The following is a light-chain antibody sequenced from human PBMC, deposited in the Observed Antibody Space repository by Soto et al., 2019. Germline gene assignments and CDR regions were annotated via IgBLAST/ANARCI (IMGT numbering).Light chain of an antibody. Sequence: DIQMTQSPSSLSASVGDRVTIPCRASQSIISYLNWYQQKPGKAPKLLIYAASSLQSGVPSRFSGSGSGTDFTLTISSLQPEDFATYYCQQSYSTPKTFGQGTKVDI. J-gene: IGKJ1*01. CDR3: QQSYSTPKT. CDR1: QSIISY. CDR2: AAS. V-gene: IGKV1-39*01.